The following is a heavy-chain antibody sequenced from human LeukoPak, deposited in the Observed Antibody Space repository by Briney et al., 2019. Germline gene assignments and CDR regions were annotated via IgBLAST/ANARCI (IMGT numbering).Heavy chain of an antibody. D-gene: IGHD2-2*01. Sequence: PSETLSLTCTVSGGSLSSSSYYWGCIRQPPGKGLEWIGSIYYSGSTYYNPSLKSRVTISVDTSKNQFSLELSSVTAADTAVYYCARIVVVPAAIDYWGQGTLVTVSS. CDR2: IYYSGST. CDR1: GGSLSSSSYY. V-gene: IGHV4-39*01. J-gene: IGHJ4*02. CDR3: ARIVVVPAAIDY.